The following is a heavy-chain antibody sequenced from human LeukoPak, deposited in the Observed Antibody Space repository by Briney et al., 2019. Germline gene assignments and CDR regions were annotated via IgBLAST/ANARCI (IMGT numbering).Heavy chain of an antibody. V-gene: IGHV3-23*01. D-gene: IGHD2-2*01. Sequence: GGSLRLSCAASGFTFSSYAMSWVRQAPGKGLEWVSTISGSGGCTYYADSVKGRFTISRDNSKNTLYLQMNSLRAEDTAVYYCAGHIVVVPAAILYYGMDVWGQGTTVTVSS. CDR3: AGHIVVVPAAILYYGMDV. CDR2: ISGSGGCT. J-gene: IGHJ6*02. CDR1: GFTFSSYA.